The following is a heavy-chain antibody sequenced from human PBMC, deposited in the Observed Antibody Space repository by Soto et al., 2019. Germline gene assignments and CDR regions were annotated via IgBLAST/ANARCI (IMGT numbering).Heavy chain of an antibody. CDR2: INANNGDT. V-gene: IGHV1-18*01. CDR1: GYTFTSHG. Sequence: QVHLVQSAAEVKQPGASVRVSCKVSGYTFTSHGIIWVRQAPGQGLEYMAWINANNGDTNYAQKFQGRVTLTTDTFASTAYMELRSLTSEDTAVYYCASDPLVPRYSSGSGGFWGQGTLVTVSS. D-gene: IGHD6-19*01. CDR3: ASDPLVPRYSSGSGGF. J-gene: IGHJ4*02.